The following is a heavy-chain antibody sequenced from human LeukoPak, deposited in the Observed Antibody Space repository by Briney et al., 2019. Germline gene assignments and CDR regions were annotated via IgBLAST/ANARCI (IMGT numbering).Heavy chain of an antibody. CDR3: ARDRGDSSGYIRLDAFDI. CDR1: GGTFSSYA. V-gene: IGHV1-69*05. CDR2: IIPIFGTA. D-gene: IGHD3-22*01. Sequence: EASVKVSCTASGGTFSSYAISWVRQAPGQGLEWMGGIIPIFGTANYAQKLQGRVTMTTDTSTSTAYMELRSLRSDDTAVYYCARDRGDSSGYIRLDAFDIWGQGTMVTVSS. J-gene: IGHJ3*02.